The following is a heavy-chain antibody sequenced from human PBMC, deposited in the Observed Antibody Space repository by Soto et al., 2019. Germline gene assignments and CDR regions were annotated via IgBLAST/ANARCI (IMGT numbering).Heavy chain of an antibody. V-gene: IGHV1-18*01. CDR1: GYTFASYA. CDR2: ISAYNGNT. Sequence: QVQLVQSGAEVKKPGASVKVSCKASGYTFASYAISWMRQAPGQGLEWMGWISAYNGNTNYAQKLQGRVTMTTDTPTSTAYMELRSLRSNDTDVYYGRRNPPPPGYWGQGSLMTVSS. J-gene: IGHJ4*02. CDR3: RRNPPPPGY.